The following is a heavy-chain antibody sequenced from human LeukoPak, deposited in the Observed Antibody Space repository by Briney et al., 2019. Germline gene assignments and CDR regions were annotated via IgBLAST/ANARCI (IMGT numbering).Heavy chain of an antibody. V-gene: IGHV3-49*04. CDR1: GFTFGDYA. J-gene: IGHJ4*02. D-gene: IGHD3-3*01. Sequence: PGGSLRLSCTTSGFTFGDYAMSWVRQAPGKGLEWVSFIRRKAHGGTTEYAASVKGRFSSSRDDSKSIAYLQMNSLKTEDTAVYYCTTDPGITIFGVVIPNWGQGTLVTVSS. CDR3: TTDPGITIFGVVIPN. CDR2: IRRKAHGGTT.